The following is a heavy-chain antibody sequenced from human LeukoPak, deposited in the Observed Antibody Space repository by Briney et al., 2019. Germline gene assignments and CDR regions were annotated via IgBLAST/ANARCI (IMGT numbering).Heavy chain of an antibody. V-gene: IGHV3-48*04. CDR2: ISSSGTTI. Sequence: GGSLRLSCAASGFTFSSYGMHWVRQAPGKGLEWVSYISSSGTTIYYADSVKGRFAISRDNAKNSLYLHMNSLRAEDTAVYYCARELSYYFDYWGQGTLVTVSS. CDR3: ARELSYYFDY. D-gene: IGHD5/OR15-5a*01. CDR1: GFTFSSYG. J-gene: IGHJ4*02.